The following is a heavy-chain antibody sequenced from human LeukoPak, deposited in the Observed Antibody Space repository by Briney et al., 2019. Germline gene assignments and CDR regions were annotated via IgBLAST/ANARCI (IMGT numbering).Heavy chain of an antibody. CDR3: AKSPVPYSGSWYFDY. D-gene: IGHD6-13*01. CDR1: GYTFTSYD. CDR2: MNPNSGNT. J-gene: IGHJ4*02. Sequence: ASVKVSCKASGYTFTSYDINWVRQATGQGLEWMGWMNPNSGNTGYAQKFQGRVTMTRNTSISTAYMELSSLRAEDTAVYYCAKSPVPYSGSWYFDYWGQGTLVTVSS. V-gene: IGHV1-8*01.